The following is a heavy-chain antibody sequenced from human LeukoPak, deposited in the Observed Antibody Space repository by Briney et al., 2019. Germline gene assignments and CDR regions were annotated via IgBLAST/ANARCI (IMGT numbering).Heavy chain of an antibody. Sequence: TSVKVSCKASGFIFSSSAVQWVRQARGQRLEWIGWIVVGSGNTNYAQKFQERVTITRDMSTSTAFMDLGSLRSEDTAMYYCTALYTNSSVLDYWGQGTLVTVST. CDR2: IVVGSGNT. D-gene: IGHD6-6*01. CDR1: GFIFSSSA. V-gene: IGHV1-58*01. CDR3: TALYTNSSVLDY. J-gene: IGHJ4*02.